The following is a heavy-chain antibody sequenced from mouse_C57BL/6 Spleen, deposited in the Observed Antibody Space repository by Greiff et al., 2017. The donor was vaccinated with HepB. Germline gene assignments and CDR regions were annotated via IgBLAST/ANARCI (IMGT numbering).Heavy chain of an antibody. CDR1: GYAFSSSW. D-gene: IGHD2-1*01. V-gene: IGHV1-82*01. CDR3: ARSRGNYVGYWYFDV. J-gene: IGHJ1*03. Sequence: VQRVESGPELVKPGASVKISCKASGYAFSSSWMNWVKQRPGKGLEWIGRIYPGDGDTNYNGKFKGKATLTADKSSSTAYMQLSSLTSEDSAVYFCARSRGNYVGYWYFDVWGTGTTVTVSS. CDR2: IYPGDGDT.